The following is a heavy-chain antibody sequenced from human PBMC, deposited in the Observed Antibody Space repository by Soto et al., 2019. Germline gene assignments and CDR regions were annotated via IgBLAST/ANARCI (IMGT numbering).Heavy chain of an antibody. J-gene: IGHJ4*02. Sequence: PGGSLRLSCAASGFTFSDYGMHWVRQAPGKGLEWVAAISYDGTNKNYADYVTGRFTISRDNSKKTLYLQMDSLRAEDTAVYYCAQVTYYYDSKGYYVFDYWGQGTLVTVSS. CDR2: ISYDGTNK. CDR1: GFTFSDYG. D-gene: IGHD3-22*01. V-gene: IGHV3-30*18. CDR3: AQVTYYYDSKGYYVFDY.